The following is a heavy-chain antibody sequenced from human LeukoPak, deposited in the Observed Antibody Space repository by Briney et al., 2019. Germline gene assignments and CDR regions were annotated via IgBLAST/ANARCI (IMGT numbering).Heavy chain of an antibody. CDR2: ISGSSGTI. D-gene: IGHD3-10*01. J-gene: IGHJ4*02. CDR3: ARGELLWFGKVDY. CDR1: GFTFRSHS. V-gene: IGHV3-48*01. Sequence: GGSLRLSCTASGFTFRSHSMIWVRQAPGKGLEWISYISGSSGTIYYADSVKGRFTISRDNSKNTLYLQMNSLRAEDTAVYYCARGELLWFGKVDYWGQGTLVTVSS.